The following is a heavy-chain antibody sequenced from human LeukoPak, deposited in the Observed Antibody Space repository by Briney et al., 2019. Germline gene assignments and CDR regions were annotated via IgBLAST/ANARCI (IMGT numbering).Heavy chain of an antibody. CDR3: ARDLPDYGGNVRFDY. CDR2: IIPILGIA. D-gene: IGHD4-23*01. V-gene: IGHV1-69*04. CDR1: GGTFSSYA. J-gene: IGHJ4*02. Sequence: SVKVSCKASGGTFSSYAISWVRQATGQGLEWMGRIIPILGIANYAQKFQGRVTITADKSTSTAYMELSSLTSEDTAVYYCARDLPDYGGNVRFDYWGQGTLVTVSS.